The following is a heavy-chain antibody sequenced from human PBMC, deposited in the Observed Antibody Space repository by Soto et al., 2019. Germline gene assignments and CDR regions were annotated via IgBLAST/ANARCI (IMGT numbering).Heavy chain of an antibody. V-gene: IGHV1-18*01. D-gene: IGHD3-3*01. CDR2: ISAYNGNT. CDR1: GYTFTSYG. J-gene: IGHJ6*03. CDR3: ARVVIIDTWYYYYMDV. Sequence: ASVKVSCKASGYTFTSYGISWVRQAPGQGLEWMGWISAYNGNTNYAQKLQGRVTMTTDTSTSTAYMELRSLRSDDTAVYYCARVVIIDTWYYYYMDVWAKGTTVTVSS.